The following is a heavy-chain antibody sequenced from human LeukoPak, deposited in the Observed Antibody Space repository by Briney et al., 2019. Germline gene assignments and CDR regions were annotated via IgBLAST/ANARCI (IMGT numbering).Heavy chain of an antibody. Sequence: GGSLRLSCAASGFTFSSYAMHWVRQAPGKGLEWVAVISYDGSNKYYADSVKGRFTISRDNSKNTLYLQMNSLRAEDTAVYYCARSYSGYGLFDYWGQGTLVTVSS. D-gene: IGHD5-12*01. CDR3: ARSYSGYGLFDY. J-gene: IGHJ4*02. CDR1: GFTFSSYA. V-gene: IGHV3-30-3*01. CDR2: ISYDGSNK.